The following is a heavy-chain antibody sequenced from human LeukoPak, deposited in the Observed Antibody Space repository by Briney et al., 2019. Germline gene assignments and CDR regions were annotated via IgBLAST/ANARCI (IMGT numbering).Heavy chain of an antibody. Sequence: SQTLSLTCTVSGGPIISGGHYWSWIRQHPGKGLEWVGCVHNMGGTYSNPSLESRLLISRDTSKNQFSLRLTSVTAADRAVYFCARGKTSRTVGGDVAFDIWGQGAMVTVSP. CDR3: ARGKTSRTVGGDVAFDI. CDR1: GGPIISGGHY. CDR2: VHNMGGT. V-gene: IGHV4-31*03. J-gene: IGHJ3*02. D-gene: IGHD3-16*01.